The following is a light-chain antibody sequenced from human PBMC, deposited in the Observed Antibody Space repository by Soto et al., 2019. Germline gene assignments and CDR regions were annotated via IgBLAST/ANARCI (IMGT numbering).Light chain of an antibody. CDR3: QQYNNWPFT. Sequence: ELVMTKYPATLSVSPGERATLSCRASQSVSSNLAWYQQKPGQAPRLLIYGASTRATGIPARFSGSGSGTEFTLTISSLQSEDFAVYYCQQYNNWPFTFGPGTKVDIK. CDR2: GAS. V-gene: IGKV3-15*01. CDR1: QSVSSN. J-gene: IGKJ3*01.